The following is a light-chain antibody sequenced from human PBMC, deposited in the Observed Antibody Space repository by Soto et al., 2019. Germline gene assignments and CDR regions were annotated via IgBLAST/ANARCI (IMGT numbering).Light chain of an antibody. Sequence: EIVLTQPPATLSLSPGERATLSCRASQSVSSYLAWYQQKPGQAPRLLIYDASNRATGIPARFSGSGSGTYCSLTVSRLEPEDFAVYYWHQRSNWPPVSFGQGTKLEIK. V-gene: IGKV3-11*01. J-gene: IGKJ2*01. CDR1: QSVSSY. CDR2: DAS. CDR3: HQRSNWPPVS.